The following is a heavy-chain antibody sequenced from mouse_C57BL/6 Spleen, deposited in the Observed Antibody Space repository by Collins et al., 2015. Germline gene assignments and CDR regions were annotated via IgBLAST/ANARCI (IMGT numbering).Heavy chain of an antibody. V-gene: IGHV1-52*01. Sequence: QVQLQQPGAELVRPGSSVKLSCKASGYTFTSYWMHWVKQRPIQGLEWIGNIDPSDSETHYNQKFKDKATLTVDKSSSTAYMQLSSLTSEDSAVYYCARSRAYYSNYEAMDYWGQGTSATVSS. CDR1: GYTFTSYW. CDR3: ARSRAYYSNYEAMDY. CDR2: IDPSDSET. J-gene: IGHJ4*01. D-gene: IGHD2-5*01.